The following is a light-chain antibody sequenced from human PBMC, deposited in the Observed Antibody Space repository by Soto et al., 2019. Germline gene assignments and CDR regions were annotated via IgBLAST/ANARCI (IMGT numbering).Light chain of an antibody. CDR1: EVISQW. CDR2: AAS. Sequence: DIQMTQSPSSVSAPVGDRVTITCRATEVISQWLAWYQQKPGKPPRLLIYAASTLQNGVPSRFSGSGFGTDFTLTIDSLKPEDYGIYYCQQANSFPHTFGRGPRVDIK. CDR3: QQANSFPHT. J-gene: IGKJ3*01. V-gene: IGKV1-12*01.